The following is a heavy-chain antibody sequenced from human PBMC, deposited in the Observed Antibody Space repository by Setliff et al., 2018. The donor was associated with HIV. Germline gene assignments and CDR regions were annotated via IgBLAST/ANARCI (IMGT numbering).Heavy chain of an antibody. CDR1: GYTFTYYA. V-gene: IGHV1-3*01. Sequence: ASVKVSCKASGYTFTYYAIHWVRQAPGQRLEWMGWINAGSGKTKYSQKFQGRVTITRDTSARTVYMDLVSLISEDTAVYYCASDIGGWSETETEYFQYWGQGTLVTVSS. J-gene: IGHJ1*01. CDR2: INAGSGKT. CDR3: ASDIGGWSETETEYFQY. D-gene: IGHD6-19*01.